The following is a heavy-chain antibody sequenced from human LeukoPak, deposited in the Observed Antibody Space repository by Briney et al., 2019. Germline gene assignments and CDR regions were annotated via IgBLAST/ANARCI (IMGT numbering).Heavy chain of an antibody. CDR3: ARDERGYCSGGSCWTNYGMDV. CDR1: GYTFTGYY. Sequence: ASVKVSCKASGYTFTGYYMHWVRQAPLQGLEWMGWIKPNSGGTNYAQKFQGRVTMTRDTSISTAYMELSRLRSDDTAVYYCARDERGYCSGGSCWTNYGMDVWGQGTTVTVSS. CDR2: IKPNSGGT. D-gene: IGHD2-15*01. V-gene: IGHV1-2*02. J-gene: IGHJ6*02.